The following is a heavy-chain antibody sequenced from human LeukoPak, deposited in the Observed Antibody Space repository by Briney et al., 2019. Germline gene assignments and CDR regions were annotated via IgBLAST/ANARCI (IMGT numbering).Heavy chain of an antibody. J-gene: IGHJ6*03. CDR2: IYYSGST. V-gene: IGHV4-39*07. CDR1: GGSISSSSYY. Sequence: SETLSLTCTVSGGSISSSSYYWGWIRQPPGKGLEWIGSIYYSGSTYYNPSLKSRVTISVDTSKNQFSLKLSSVTAADTAVYYCARESPGITIFGVAQYYYYYYYMDVWGKGTTVTVSS. D-gene: IGHD3-3*01. CDR3: ARESPGITIFGVAQYYYYYYYMDV.